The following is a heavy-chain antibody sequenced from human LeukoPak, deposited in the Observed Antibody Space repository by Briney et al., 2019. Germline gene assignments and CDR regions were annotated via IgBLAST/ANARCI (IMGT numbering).Heavy chain of an antibody. D-gene: IGHD2-2*01. Sequence: ASVKVSCKVSGYTLTELSMHWVRQAPGKGLEWMGGFDPEDGETIYAQKFQGRVTMTEDTSTDTAYMELSSLRSEDTAVYYCATDRRWYCSSTSSCYNEPDAFDIWGQGTMVTVSS. CDR3: ATDRRWYCSSTSSCYNEPDAFDI. V-gene: IGHV1-24*01. CDR2: FDPEDGET. CDR1: GYTLTELS. J-gene: IGHJ3*02.